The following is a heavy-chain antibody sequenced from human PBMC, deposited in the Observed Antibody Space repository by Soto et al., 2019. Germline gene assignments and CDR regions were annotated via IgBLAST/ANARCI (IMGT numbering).Heavy chain of an antibody. CDR3: TRRPYLSMARNDF. D-gene: IGHD3-10*01. CDR2: IYYSGTT. Sequence: SETLSLTCTVSGGSISSADFFWTWLRQPPGQGLEWLGYIYYSGTTYYNPSLKGWPIISIDTSRNQFSLSLNSMTAEDTVVYFSTRRPYLSMARNDFWGQGAQVTVSS. J-gene: IGHJ4*02. V-gene: IGHV4-30-4*01. CDR1: GGSISSADFF.